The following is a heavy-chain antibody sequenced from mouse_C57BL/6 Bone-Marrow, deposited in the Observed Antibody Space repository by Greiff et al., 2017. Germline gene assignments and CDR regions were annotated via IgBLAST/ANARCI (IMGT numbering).Heavy chain of an antibody. CDR1: GYTFTSYW. CDR3: RVDSDWYDY. CDR2: IDPSDSYT. J-gene: IGHJ2*01. D-gene: IGHD2-12*01. Sequence: QVQLQQPGAELVMPGASVKLSCKASGYTFTSYWMHWVKQRPGQGLEWIGEIDPSDSYTNYNQKFKGKSTLTVDKSTSTAYMQLSSLTSEDSAVYCCRVDSDWYDYWGQGTTLTVSS. V-gene: IGHV1-69*01.